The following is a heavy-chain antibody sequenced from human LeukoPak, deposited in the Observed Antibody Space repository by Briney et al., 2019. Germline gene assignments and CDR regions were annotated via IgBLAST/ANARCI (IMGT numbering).Heavy chain of an antibody. CDR2: IRYDGSNK. D-gene: IGHD3-10*01. Sequence: QSGGSLRLSCAASGFTFSSYGMHWVRQAPGKGLEWVAFIRYDGSNKYYADSVQGRFTISRDNAKNTLYLQMNSLRAEDTALYYCARVARGDYYYYYMDVWGKGTTVTVSS. CDR1: GFTFSSYG. CDR3: ARVARGDYYYYYMDV. J-gene: IGHJ6*03. V-gene: IGHV3-30*02.